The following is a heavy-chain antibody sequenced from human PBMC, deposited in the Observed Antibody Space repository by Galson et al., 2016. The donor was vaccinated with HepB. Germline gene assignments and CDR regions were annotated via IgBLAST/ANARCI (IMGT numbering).Heavy chain of an antibody. J-gene: IGHJ5*02. D-gene: IGHD6-13*01. Sequence: SETLSLTCGLYGGSFSGYYWTWIRQPPGKGLEWIGETNHVGGASYNPSLKSRVTMSVDTSKNQFSLSLRSVTAADSGVYFCAKVVRSSWYGILDPWGQGTLVTVSS. CDR3: AKVVRSSWYGILDP. CDR2: TNHVGGA. V-gene: IGHV4-34*01. CDR1: GGSFSGYY.